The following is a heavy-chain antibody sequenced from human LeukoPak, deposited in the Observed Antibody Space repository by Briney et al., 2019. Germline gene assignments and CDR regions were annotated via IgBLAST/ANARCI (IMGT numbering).Heavy chain of an antibody. CDR3: ATSYDYVWGSLDY. D-gene: IGHD3-16*01. CDR2: IYSGGST. CDR1: GFTFSSYA. V-gene: IGHV3-53*01. Sequence: GASLRLSCAASGFTFSSYAMSWVRQAPGKGLEWVSVIYSGGSTYYADSVKGRFTISRDNSKNTLYLQMNSLRAEDTAVYYCATSYDYVWGSLDYWGQGTLVTVSS. J-gene: IGHJ4*02.